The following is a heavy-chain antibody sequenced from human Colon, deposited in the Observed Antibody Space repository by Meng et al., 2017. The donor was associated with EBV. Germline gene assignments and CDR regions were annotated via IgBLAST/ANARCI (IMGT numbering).Heavy chain of an antibody. CDR1: GVSISSNIR. CDR2: IDDSGST. J-gene: IGHJ4*02. CDR3: ARGKQDAWELLAY. V-gene: IGHV4-4*02. D-gene: IGHD1-26*01. Sequence: QLHESGPGLVQPSRPLSLTCGVSGVSISSNIRWTWVRQPPGKGLEWIGDIDDSGSTNYNPSLNSRISISLDKSKNHFSLKVNFVTAADTAVYYCARGKQDAWELLAYWGQGALVTVSS.